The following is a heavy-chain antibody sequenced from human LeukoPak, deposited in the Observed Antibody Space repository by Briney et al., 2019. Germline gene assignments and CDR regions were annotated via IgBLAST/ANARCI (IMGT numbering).Heavy chain of an antibody. D-gene: IGHD3-22*01. V-gene: IGHV4-30-4*07. J-gene: IGHJ4*02. Sequence: PSQTLSLTCAVSGGSISSGGYSWSWIRQPPGKGLEWIGYIYYSGSTYYNPSLKSRVTISVDTSKNQFSLKLSSVTAADTAVYYCARVDSTGYYRGRGPIDYWGQGTLVTVSS. CDR2: IYYSGST. CDR3: ARVDSTGYYRGRGPIDY. CDR1: GGSISSGGYS.